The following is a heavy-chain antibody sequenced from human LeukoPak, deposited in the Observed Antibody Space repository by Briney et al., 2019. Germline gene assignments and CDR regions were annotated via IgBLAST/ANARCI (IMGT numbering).Heavy chain of an antibody. V-gene: IGHV4-34*01. CDR3: ASFDYGHSFDY. Sequence: SETLSLTCAVYGGSFSGYYWSWIRQPPGKGLEWIGEINHSGSTNYNPSLKSRVTISVDTSKNQFSLKLSSVTAADTAVYYCASFDYGHSFDYWGQGTLVTVSS. D-gene: IGHD4-17*01. CDR1: GGSFSGYY. J-gene: IGHJ4*02. CDR2: INHSGST.